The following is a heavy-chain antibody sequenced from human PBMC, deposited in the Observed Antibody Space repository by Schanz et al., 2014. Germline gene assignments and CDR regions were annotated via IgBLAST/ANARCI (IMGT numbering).Heavy chain of an antibody. CDR2: IWNNGVTK. J-gene: IGHJ4*02. CDR1: GFSLNTYG. V-gene: IGHV3-33*01. CDR3: ARPRFDYGEVDY. Sequence: QAQLMESGGGVVQPGTSLILSCSVSGFSLNTYGIHWFRQPAGKGLEWVAVIWNNGVTKYYADSVRGRFTISRDRFQNTLNLRISSLRAEDTAVYYCARPRFDYGEVDYWGQGTLVTVSS. D-gene: IGHD4-17*01.